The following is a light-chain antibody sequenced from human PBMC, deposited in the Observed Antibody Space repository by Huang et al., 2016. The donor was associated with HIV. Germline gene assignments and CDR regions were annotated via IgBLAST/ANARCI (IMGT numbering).Light chain of an antibody. CDR3: QQYNNWPPYT. J-gene: IGKJ2*01. CDR1: ESVSSS. Sequence: EVVMTQSPATLSVSPGERTTLSCRASESVSSSLAWYQQKPGQPPMLLIYGAATRATGIPARFSGSGSGTEFTLTISSLQSEDFAVYYCQQYNNWPPYTFGQGTKLEIK. CDR2: GAA. V-gene: IGKV3-15*01.